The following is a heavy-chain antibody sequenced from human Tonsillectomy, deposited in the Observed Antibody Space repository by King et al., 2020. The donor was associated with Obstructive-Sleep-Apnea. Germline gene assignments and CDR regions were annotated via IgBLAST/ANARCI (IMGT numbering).Heavy chain of an antibody. CDR2: LRSKAYGGTT. J-gene: IGHJ4*02. CDR1: GFTFGDYD. CDR3: TRNVPYCGGGSCPADN. V-gene: IGHV3-49*03. D-gene: IGHD2-15*01. Sequence: VQLVESGGGLVQPGRSLRLSCAASGFTFGDYDMSWFRQAPGKGLEWVAFLRSKAYGGTTEYAASVRGRFTISRDDSKGIAYLQMNSLKTEDTALYFCTRNVPYCGGGSCPADNWGQGTLVTVSS.